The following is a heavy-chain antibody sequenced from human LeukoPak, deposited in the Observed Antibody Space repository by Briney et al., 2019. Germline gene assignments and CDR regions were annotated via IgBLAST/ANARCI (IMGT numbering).Heavy chain of an antibody. D-gene: IGHD5-18*01. CDR2: ITSSSTYI. V-gene: IGHV3-21*01. CDR3: ARDSSIQSLDP. Sequence: GGSLRLSCAASGFTFSSYSMNWVRQAPGKGLEWVSSITSSSTYIYYADSVKGRFTISRDNAKNSLYLQMNSLRAEDTAVYYCARDSSIQSLDPWGQGTLVTVSS. CDR1: GFTFSSYS. J-gene: IGHJ5*02.